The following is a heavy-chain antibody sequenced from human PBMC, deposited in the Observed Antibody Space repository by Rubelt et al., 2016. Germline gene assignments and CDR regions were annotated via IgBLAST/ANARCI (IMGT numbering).Heavy chain of an antibody. CDR2: INPTSGGT. Sequence: QVQLVQSGAEVKKPGASVKVSCKASGYTFTGYYMHWVRQAPGQGLEWVGRINPTSGGTNYAQKFQGRVTMTRHTSITTAYMELSRLRSDDTAVFYCARESSSGWYIDYWGQGTLVTVSS. V-gene: IGHV1-2*06. J-gene: IGHJ4*02. D-gene: IGHD6-19*01. CDR1: GYTFTGYY. CDR3: ARESSSGWYIDY.